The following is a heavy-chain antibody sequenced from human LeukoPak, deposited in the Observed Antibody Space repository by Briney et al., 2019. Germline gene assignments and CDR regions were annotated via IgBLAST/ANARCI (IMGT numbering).Heavy chain of an antibody. D-gene: IGHD3-9*01. CDR2: ISYDGSNK. J-gene: IGHJ4*02. V-gene: IGHV3-30*03. CDR3: ARDYDIFTGYSNGYYFDY. Sequence: QPGGSLRLSCGASGFTLDSHGMHWVRQAPGKGLEWVAVISYDGSNKYYADSVKGRFTISRDNSKNTLYLQMDSLRAEDTAVYYCARDYDIFTGYSNGYYFDYWGQGTLVPVSS. CDR1: GFTLDSHG.